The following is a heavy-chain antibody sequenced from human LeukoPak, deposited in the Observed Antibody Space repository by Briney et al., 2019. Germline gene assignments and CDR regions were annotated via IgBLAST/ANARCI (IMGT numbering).Heavy chain of an antibody. V-gene: IGHV4-59*01. J-gene: IGHJ4*02. CDR3: ARDSQGYSGYFDY. D-gene: IGHD5-12*01. Sequence: SETLSLTCTVSGGSLSSYYWSWIRQPPGKGLEWIGYTYYSGSTNYNPSLKSRVTISVDTSKNQFSLKLSSVTAADTAVYYCARDSQGYSGYFDYWGQGTLVTVSS. CDR1: GGSLSSYY. CDR2: TYYSGST.